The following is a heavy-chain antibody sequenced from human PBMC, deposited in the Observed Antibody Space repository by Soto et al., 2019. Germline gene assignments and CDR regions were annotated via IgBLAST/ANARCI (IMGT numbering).Heavy chain of an antibody. CDR1: GGTFSSYA. CDR3: AITSYYDILTGQGQFDY. J-gene: IGHJ4*02. V-gene: IGHV1-69*01. Sequence: QVQLVQSGAEVKKPGSSVKVSCKASGGTFSSYAISWVRQAPGQGLEWMGGIIPIFGTANYAQKFQGRVTITADESTSRAYMELSSLRSEDTAVYYCAITSYYDILTGQGQFDYWGQGTLVTVSS. D-gene: IGHD3-9*01. CDR2: IIPIFGTA.